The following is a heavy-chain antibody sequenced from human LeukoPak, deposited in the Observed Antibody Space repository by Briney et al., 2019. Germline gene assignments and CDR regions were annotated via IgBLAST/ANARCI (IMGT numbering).Heavy chain of an antibody. J-gene: IGHJ4*02. D-gene: IGHD2-2*01. CDR2: IIPIFGTA. CDR1: GGTFSSYA. CDR3: ARGIGSTSRYYFDY. Sequence: SVKVSCKASGGTFSSYAISWVRQAPGQGLEWMGGIIPIFGTANYAQKFQGRVTMTRNTSISTVYMELSSLRSEDTAVYYCARGIGSTSRYYFDYWGQGTLVTVSS. V-gene: IGHV1-69*05.